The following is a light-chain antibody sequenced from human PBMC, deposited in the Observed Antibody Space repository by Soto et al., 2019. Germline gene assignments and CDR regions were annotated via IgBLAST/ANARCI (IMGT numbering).Light chain of an antibody. CDR3: QTWGTGIVV. CDR1: SGHTSDT. V-gene: IGLV4-69*01. Sequence: QSVLTQSPSASASLGASVNLTCTLSSGHTSDTIAWHQQQPEKGPRYLMKVNSDGSQTKGDGIPDRFSGSSAGAERYLTISRLRSEDEADYYCQTWGTGIVVFGGGTKLTVL. J-gene: IGLJ2*01. CDR2: VNSDGSQ.